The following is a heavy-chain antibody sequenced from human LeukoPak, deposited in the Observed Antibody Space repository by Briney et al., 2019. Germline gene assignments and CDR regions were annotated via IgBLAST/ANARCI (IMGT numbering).Heavy chain of an antibody. Sequence: PGRSLGLSCAASGFTFSSYGMHWVRQAPGKGLEWVAVIWYDGSKKYYADSVKGRFTISRDSSKNTLYLQMNSLRAEDTAVYYCAREYYYDISGYFLDYWGQGTLVTVSS. J-gene: IGHJ4*02. CDR2: IWYDGSKK. V-gene: IGHV3-33*01. CDR3: AREYYYDISGYFLDY. D-gene: IGHD3-22*01. CDR1: GFTFSSYG.